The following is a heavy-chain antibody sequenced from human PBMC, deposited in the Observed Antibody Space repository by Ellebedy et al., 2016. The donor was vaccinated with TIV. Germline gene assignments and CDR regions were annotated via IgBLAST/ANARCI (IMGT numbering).Heavy chain of an antibody. Sequence: GESLKISCAASGFTFSSYAMSWVRQAPGTGLEWVSTISGRGGSTYYAGSVKGRFTISRDNSKNTLYLQMSSLRAEDTAVYYCAKDLLAVRGYYFDYWGQGTLVTVSS. J-gene: IGHJ4*02. V-gene: IGHV3-23*01. CDR2: ISGRGGST. D-gene: IGHD6-6*01. CDR1: GFTFSSYA. CDR3: AKDLLAVRGYYFDY.